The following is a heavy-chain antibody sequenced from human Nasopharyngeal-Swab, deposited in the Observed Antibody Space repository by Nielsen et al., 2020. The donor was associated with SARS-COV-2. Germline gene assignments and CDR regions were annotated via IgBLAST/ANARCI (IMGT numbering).Heavy chain of an antibody. CDR3: ARGIVVVPAAMDHYYYYGMDV. D-gene: IGHD2-2*01. CDR1: GYTFTSYY. J-gene: IGHJ6*02. CDR2: INPSGGST. V-gene: IGHV1-46*01. Sequence: ASVKVSCKASGYTFTSYYMHWVRQAPGQGLEWMGLINPSGGSTSYAQKFQGRVTITADKSTSTAYMELSSLRSEDTAVYYCARGIVVVPAAMDHYYYYGMDVWGQGTTVTVSS.